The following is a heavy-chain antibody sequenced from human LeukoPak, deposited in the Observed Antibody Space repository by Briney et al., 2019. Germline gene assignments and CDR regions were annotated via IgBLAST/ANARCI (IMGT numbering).Heavy chain of an antibody. D-gene: IGHD5-24*01. CDR3: ARVMSRDGYGDFDY. J-gene: IGHJ4*02. CDR2: INWNGGST. Sequence: PGGSLRLSCAASGFTFDDYGMSWVRQAPGKGLEWVSGINWNGGSTGYADSVKGRFTISRDNAKNSLYLQMNSLRAEDTALYYCARVMSRDGYGDFDYWGQGTLVTVSS. V-gene: IGHV3-20*04. CDR1: GFTFDDYG.